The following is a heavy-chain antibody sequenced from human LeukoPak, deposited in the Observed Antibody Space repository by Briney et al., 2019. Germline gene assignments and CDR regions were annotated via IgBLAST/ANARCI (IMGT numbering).Heavy chain of an antibody. Sequence: SETLSLTCTVSGGSISSDGYYWSWIRQHPGKGLEWIGYISYSGSTYYNPVLKSRLSISVDTSKNQVSLKLSSVTAADTAVYYCARGYYDSVWGSSNWFDPWGQGTLVTVSS. CDR1: GGSISSDGYY. V-gene: IGHV4-31*03. CDR3: ARGYYDSVWGSSNWFDP. J-gene: IGHJ5*02. CDR2: ISYSGST. D-gene: IGHD3-16*01.